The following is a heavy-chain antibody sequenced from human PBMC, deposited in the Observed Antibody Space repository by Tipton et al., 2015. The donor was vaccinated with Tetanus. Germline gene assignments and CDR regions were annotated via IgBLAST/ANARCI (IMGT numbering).Heavy chain of an antibody. Sequence: SLRLSCAASGFIFSDYYMSWIRKAPGRGLEWLSFISGDGSTIHYADSVKVRFTISRDNAKNSLYLQMSSPRAEDTAVYYCARDASRYTYGSNYFDYWGQGTPVTVSS. CDR3: ARDASRYTYGSNYFDY. V-gene: IGHV3-11*04. CDR1: GFIFSDYY. D-gene: IGHD5-18*01. CDR2: ISGDGSTI. J-gene: IGHJ4*02.